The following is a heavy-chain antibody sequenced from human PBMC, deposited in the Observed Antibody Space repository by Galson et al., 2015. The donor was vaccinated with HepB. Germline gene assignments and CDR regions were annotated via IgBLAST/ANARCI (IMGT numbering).Heavy chain of an antibody. Sequence: SVKVSCKASGFTFTGYYMHWVRQAPGQGLEWMGWINPNSGGTNYAQKFQGRVTMTRDTSISTAYMELSRLRSDDTAVYYCARAGVDSSGWEGNYDYWGQGTLVTVSS. V-gene: IGHV1-2*02. CDR1: GFTFTGYY. CDR2: INPNSGGT. CDR3: ARAGVDSSGWEGNYDY. J-gene: IGHJ4*02. D-gene: IGHD6-19*01.